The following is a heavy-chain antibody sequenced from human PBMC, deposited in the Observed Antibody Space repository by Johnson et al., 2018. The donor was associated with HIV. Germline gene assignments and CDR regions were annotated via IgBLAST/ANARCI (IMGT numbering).Heavy chain of an antibody. D-gene: IGHD7-27*01. CDR2: ISYDGSNK. CDR3: ASDWGSRHAFDI. Sequence: QVQLVESGGGVVQPGRSLRLSCAASGFTFSSYAMHWVRQAPGKGLEWVAVISYDGSNKSYADSVKGRFTISRDNSKNTLYLQMNSLRAEDTAVYYCASDWGSRHAFDIWGQGTMVTVSS. CDR1: GFTFSSYA. V-gene: IGHV3-30*04. J-gene: IGHJ3*02.